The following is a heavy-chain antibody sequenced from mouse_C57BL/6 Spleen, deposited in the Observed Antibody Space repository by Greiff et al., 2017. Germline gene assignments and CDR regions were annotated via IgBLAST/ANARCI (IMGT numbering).Heavy chain of an antibody. CDR1: GFTFSDYY. CDR2: ISNGGGST. Sequence: EVQGVESGGGLVQPGGSLKLSCAASGFTFSDYYMYWVRQTPEKRLEWVAYISNGGGSTYYPDTVKGRFTISRDNANSTLYLQMSRLKSEDTALYYCARWGGDYYYFDYWGQGTTLTVSS. D-gene: IGHD2-13*01. J-gene: IGHJ2*01. V-gene: IGHV5-12*01. CDR3: ARWGGDYYYFDY.